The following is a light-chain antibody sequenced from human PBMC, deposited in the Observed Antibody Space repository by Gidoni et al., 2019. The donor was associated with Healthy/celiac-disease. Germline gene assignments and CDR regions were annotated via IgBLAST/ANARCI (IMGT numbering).Light chain of an antibody. CDR1: QSISSY. V-gene: IGKV1-39*01. J-gene: IGKJ1*01. CDR3: QQSYSTLWT. Sequence: DIQMTQSPSSLSASVGDRVTITCRASQSISSYLNWYQQKPGKAPKLLIYAASSLQSGVPSRFSGSGSGTDFTLTISSLQPEDFATYYWQQSYSTLWTFGQGNKVEIK. CDR2: AAS.